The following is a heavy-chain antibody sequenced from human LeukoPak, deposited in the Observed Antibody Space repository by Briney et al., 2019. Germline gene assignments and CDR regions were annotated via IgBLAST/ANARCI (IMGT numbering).Heavy chain of an antibody. D-gene: IGHD2/OR15-2a*01. Sequence: GGSLRLSCAASGFTFSSYGMSWVRQAPGKGLEWVSAISGSGGSTYYADFVKGRFTISRENSKNTLYLQMNSLRAEDTAVYYCAKDSAKKYDDYWGQGTLVTVSS. CDR2: ISGSGGST. CDR3: AKDSAKKYDDY. J-gene: IGHJ4*02. CDR1: GFTFSSYG. V-gene: IGHV3-23*01.